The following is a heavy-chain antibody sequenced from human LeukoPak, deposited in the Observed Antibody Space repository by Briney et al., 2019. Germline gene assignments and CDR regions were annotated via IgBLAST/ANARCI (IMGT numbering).Heavy chain of an antibody. J-gene: IGHJ4*02. D-gene: IGHD3-9*01. CDR1: GFTFSSYA. V-gene: IGHV3-30-3*02. CDR3: AKWGDYDVLTGYYVSDY. Sequence: PGGSLRLSCAASGFTFSSYAMHWVRQAPGKGLEWVAVISYDGSDKYYADSVKGRFTIFRDNSKNTVFLQMNSLRAEDTAVYYCAKWGDYDVLTGYYVSDYWGQGTLVTVSS. CDR2: ISYDGSDK.